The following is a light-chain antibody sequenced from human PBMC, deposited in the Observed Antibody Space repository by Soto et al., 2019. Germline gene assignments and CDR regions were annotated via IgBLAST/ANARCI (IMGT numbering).Light chain of an antibody. V-gene: IGKV3-20*01. CDR3: QHYNSYSEA. CDR2: GAS. J-gene: IGKJ1*01. Sequence: EIVLTQSPGTLSLSPGERATLSCRATESVSSNYLAWYQQKPGQAPRVLIYGASIRATGIPSRFSGSGSGTEFTLTISSLQPDDFATYYCQHYNSYSEAFGQGTKVDI. CDR1: ESVSSNY.